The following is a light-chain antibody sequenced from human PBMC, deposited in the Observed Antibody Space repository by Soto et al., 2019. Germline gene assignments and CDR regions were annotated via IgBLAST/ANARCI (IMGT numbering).Light chain of an antibody. J-gene: IGKJ5*01. CDR2: DAS. Sequence: EILLTQSPGTLSLSPVERATLSCRASQSVSSYLAWYQQKPGQAPRLLIYDASTRATGIPARFSGSGSGTEFTLTISSLQSEDFAVYYCQQYNNWPITFGQGTRLEIK. V-gene: IGKV3-15*01. CDR3: QQYNNWPIT. CDR1: QSVSSY.